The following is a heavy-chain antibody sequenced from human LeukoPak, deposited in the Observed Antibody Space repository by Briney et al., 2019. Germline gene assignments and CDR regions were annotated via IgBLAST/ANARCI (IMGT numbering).Heavy chain of an antibody. CDR1: GGSISSYF. D-gene: IGHD2-21*01. CDR3: ARETGSGGDCQFAN. CDR2: IYTSGNT. Sequence: ASETLSLTCTVSGGSISSYFWSWIRQPAGKGLEWIGRIYTSGNTNYNPSLKSRVTMSVDTSKNHFSLKLSSVTAADTALYYCARETGSGGDCQFANWGQGTLVTVSS. J-gene: IGHJ4*02. V-gene: IGHV4-4*07.